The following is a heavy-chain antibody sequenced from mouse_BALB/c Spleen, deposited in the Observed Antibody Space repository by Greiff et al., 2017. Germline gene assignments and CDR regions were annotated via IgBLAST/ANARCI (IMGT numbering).Heavy chain of an antibody. J-gene: IGHJ1*01. CDR1: GFTFSSYA. CDR3: ARGIGGSSPYWYFDV. D-gene: IGHD1-1*01. CDR2: ISSGGST. V-gene: IGHV5-6-5*01. Sequence: EVKVVESGGGLVKPGGSLKLSCAASGFTFSSYAMSWVRQTPEKRLEWVASISSGGSTYYADSVKGRFTISRDNARNILYLQMSSLRSEDTAMYYCARGIGGSSPYWYFDVWGAGTTVTVSS.